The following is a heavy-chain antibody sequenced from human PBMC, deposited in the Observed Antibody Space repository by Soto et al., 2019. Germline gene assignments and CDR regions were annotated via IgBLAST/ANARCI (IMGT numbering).Heavy chain of an antibody. CDR1: GFTFSSYG. D-gene: IGHD6-19*01. V-gene: IGHV3-33*01. CDR3: ARDGQYSSGVGDDAFDI. CDR2: IWYDGSNK. J-gene: IGHJ3*02. Sequence: QVQLVESGGGVVQPGRSLRLSCAASGFTFSSYGMHWVRQAPGKGLEWVAVIWYDGSNKYYADSVKGRFTISRDNSKNTLYLQMNSLRAEDTAVYYCARDGQYSSGVGDDAFDIWGQGTMVTVSS.